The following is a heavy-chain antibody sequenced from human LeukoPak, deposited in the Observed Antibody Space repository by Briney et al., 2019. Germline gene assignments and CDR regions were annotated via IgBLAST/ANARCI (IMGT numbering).Heavy chain of an antibody. CDR3: ARDHYYDSSGPSGY. D-gene: IGHD3-22*01. J-gene: IGHJ4*02. Sequence: ASVKVSCKASGYTFTRYGISWVRQAPGQGLEWMGWISAYNGNTNYAQKLQGRVTMTTDTSTSTAYMELRSLRSDDTAVYYCARDHYYDSSGPSGYWGQGTLVTVSS. CDR1: GYTFTRYG. CDR2: ISAYNGNT. V-gene: IGHV1-18*01.